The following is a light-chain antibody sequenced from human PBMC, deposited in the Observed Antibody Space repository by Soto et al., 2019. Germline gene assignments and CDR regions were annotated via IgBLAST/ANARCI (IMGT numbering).Light chain of an antibody. Sequence: DIQMTQSPSTLSASVGDRVTITCRASQSIERWLAWYQQRPGRAPKLLIYAVANLETGVPSRFSGSGSETEFTLTISSLQPDDFAQYYYQQDNSCPLTFGGGTKVDIK. CDR3: QQDNSCPLT. J-gene: IGKJ4*01. CDR1: QSIERW. V-gene: IGKV1-5*01. CDR2: AVA.